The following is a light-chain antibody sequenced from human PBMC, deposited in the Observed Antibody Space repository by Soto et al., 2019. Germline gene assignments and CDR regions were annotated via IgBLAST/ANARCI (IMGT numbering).Light chain of an antibody. CDR3: RHYNSYSEA. V-gene: IGKV1-5*03. CDR2: KAS. J-gene: IGKJ1*01. CDR1: QTISSW. Sequence: DIQMTQSPSTLSGSVGDRVTITCRASQTISSWLAWYQQKPGKAPKLLIYKASTLKSGVPSRFSGSGSGTEFTLTISSLQPDDFATCYCRHYNSYSEAFGQGTKVDIK.